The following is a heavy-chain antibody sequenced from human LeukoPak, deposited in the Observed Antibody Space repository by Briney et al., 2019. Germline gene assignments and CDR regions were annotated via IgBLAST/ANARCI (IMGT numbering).Heavy chain of an antibody. J-gene: IGHJ4*02. V-gene: IGHV1-2*02. Sequence: GASVKVSCKASGYTFTGYYMHWVRQAPGQGLEWMGWINPNSGGTNYAQKFQGRVAMTRDTSISTAYMELSRLRSDDTAVYYCARGEGALRYFDWLLLSDHWGQGTLVTVSS. CDR2: INPNSGGT. CDR3: ARGEGALRYFDWLLLSDH. CDR1: GYTFTGYY. D-gene: IGHD3-9*01.